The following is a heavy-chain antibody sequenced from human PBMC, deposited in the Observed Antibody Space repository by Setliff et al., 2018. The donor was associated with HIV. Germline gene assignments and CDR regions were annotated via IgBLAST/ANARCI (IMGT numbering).Heavy chain of an antibody. D-gene: IGHD6-19*01. CDR2: FYTSGST. CDR3: VRGPQWLVQKGRVYYFDY. V-gene: IGHV4-4*07. CDR1: GGSINTYY. Sequence: PSETLSLTCTVSGGSINTYYWSWIRQPAGKGLEWIGRFYTSGSTNYNPSLKSRVTMSADTSRNQLSLKLSSVTAADTAVYFCVRGPQWLVQKGRVYYFDYWGQGALVTSPQ. J-gene: IGHJ4*02.